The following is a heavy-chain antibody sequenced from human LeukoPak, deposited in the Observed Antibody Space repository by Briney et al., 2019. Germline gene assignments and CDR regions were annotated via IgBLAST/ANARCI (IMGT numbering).Heavy chain of an antibody. D-gene: IGHD2-15*01. CDR1: GGSISSYY. Sequence: PSETLSLTCTVSGGSISSYYWSWIRHPAGKGLEWIGRIYTSGSTNYNPSLKSRVTMSVDTSKNQFSLKLSSVTAADTAVYYCARERVVAATIFDYWGQGTLVTVSS. V-gene: IGHV4-4*07. CDR2: IYTSGST. CDR3: ARERVVAATIFDY. J-gene: IGHJ4*02.